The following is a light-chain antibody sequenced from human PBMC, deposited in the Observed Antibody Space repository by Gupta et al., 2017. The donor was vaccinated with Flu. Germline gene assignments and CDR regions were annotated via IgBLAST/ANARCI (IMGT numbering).Light chain of an antibody. CDR1: QSLLHSNGYNY. V-gene: IGKV2-28*01. CDR2: FGS. J-gene: IGKJ5*01. Sequence: PVTPGEPASISCRSSQSLLHSNGYNYLDWYLQKPGQSPQLLIYFGSHRASGVPGRFSGSGSGTDFTLKISRVETEDVGLYYCMQALQTPTFGQGTRLEIK. CDR3: MQALQTPT.